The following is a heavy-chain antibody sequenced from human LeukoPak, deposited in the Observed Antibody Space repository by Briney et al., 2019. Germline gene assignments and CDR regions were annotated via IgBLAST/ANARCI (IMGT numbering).Heavy chain of an antibody. J-gene: IGHJ3*01. CDR3: AKSSNSSSSSV. V-gene: IGHV3-7*03. D-gene: IGHD6-6*01. CDR2: INSDGSEG. CDR1: GFTFSGFW. Sequence: GGSLRLSCAVSGFTFSGFWMSWSRQAPGKGLEWVASINSDGSEGYYADVVKGRFTISRDNAKNSLYLQINSLRAEDTAVYYCAKSSNSSSSSVWGQGKMVTVS.